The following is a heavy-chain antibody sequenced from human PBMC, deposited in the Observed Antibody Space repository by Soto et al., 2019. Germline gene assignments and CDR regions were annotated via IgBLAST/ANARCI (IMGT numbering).Heavy chain of an antibody. D-gene: IGHD4-17*01. V-gene: IGHV1-69*13. Sequence: SVKVSCKASGGTFSSYAISWVRQAPGQGLEWMGGIIPIFGTANYAQKFQGRVTITADESTSTAYMELSSLRSEDTAVYYCAREVSDYGDYGRAFDIWGQGTLVTVSS. CDR2: IIPIFGTA. J-gene: IGHJ3*02. CDR3: AREVSDYGDYGRAFDI. CDR1: GGTFSSYA.